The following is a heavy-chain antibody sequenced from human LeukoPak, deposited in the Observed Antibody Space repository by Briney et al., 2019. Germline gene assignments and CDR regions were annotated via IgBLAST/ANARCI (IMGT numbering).Heavy chain of an antibody. J-gene: IGHJ4*02. Sequence: PSETLSLTCTVSGGSISSYYWSWIRQPPGKGLEWVGRIKSKTDGGSTDYAAPVKGRFTISRDDSKNTLYLQMNSLKTEDTAVYYCTTGFCSSTSCSYWGQGTLVTVSS. CDR2: IKSKTDGGST. CDR1: GGSISSYY. CDR3: TTGFCSSTSCSY. D-gene: IGHD2-2*01. V-gene: IGHV3-15*01.